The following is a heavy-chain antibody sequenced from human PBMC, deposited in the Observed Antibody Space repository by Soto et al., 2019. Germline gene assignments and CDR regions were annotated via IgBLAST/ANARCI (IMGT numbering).Heavy chain of an antibody. Sequence: SETLSLTCTVSGGSISSFYWSWIRQPPGKGLEWTGFIHYSESTDYNPSLKSRVTISLDTSKNQFSLNLSSVTAADTAVYYCARRGDYGSGNYYNMDVWGKGTTVTVSS. CDR3: ARRGDYGSGNYYNMDV. CDR2: IHYSEST. CDR1: GGSISSFY. D-gene: IGHD3-10*01. V-gene: IGHV4-59*01. J-gene: IGHJ6*03.